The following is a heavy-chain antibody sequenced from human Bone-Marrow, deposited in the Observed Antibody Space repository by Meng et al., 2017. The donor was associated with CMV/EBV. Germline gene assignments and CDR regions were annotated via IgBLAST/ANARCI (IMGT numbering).Heavy chain of an antibody. D-gene: IGHD2-2*01. Sequence: SETLSLTCTVSGGSISSYYWGWIRQPPGKGLEWIGSIYYSRSTYYNPSLKSRVTITVDTSKNQFSLKLSSVTAADTAVYYCARGGDIVIVTGGDWFDPWGQGTLVTVSS. V-gene: IGHV4-39*07. CDR3: ARGGDIVIVTGGDWFDP. J-gene: IGHJ5*02. CDR1: GGSISSYY. CDR2: IYYSRST.